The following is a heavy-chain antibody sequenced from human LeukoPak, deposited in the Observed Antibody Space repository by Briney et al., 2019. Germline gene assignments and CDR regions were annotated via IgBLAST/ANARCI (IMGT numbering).Heavy chain of an antibody. J-gene: IGHJ5*02. Sequence: PGGPWRFSCAGSGFTSSSYSMNWVRQAPGKGLEGVSSISSSSSYIYYADSVKGRFTISRDNAKNLRYLQMNSLRAEDTAVYYCARDQGASANWFDTWGQGTLVTVSS. CDR3: ARDQGASANWFDT. CDR2: ISSSSSYI. D-gene: IGHD2-2*01. CDR1: GFTSSSYS. V-gene: IGHV3-21*01.